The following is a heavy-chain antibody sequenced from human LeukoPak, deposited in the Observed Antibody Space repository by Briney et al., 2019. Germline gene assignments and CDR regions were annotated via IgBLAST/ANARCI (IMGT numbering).Heavy chain of an antibody. J-gene: IGHJ4*02. D-gene: IGHD6-13*01. CDR2: ISAYNGNT. CDR3: ARAPIAAAGTPFFDY. CDR1: GYTFTSYG. Sequence: ASVKVSCEASGYTFTSYGISWVRQAPGQGLEWMGWISAYNGNTNYAQKLQGRVTMTTDTSTSTAYMELRSLRSDDTAVYYCARAPIAAAGTPFFDYWGQGTLVTVSS. V-gene: IGHV1-18*01.